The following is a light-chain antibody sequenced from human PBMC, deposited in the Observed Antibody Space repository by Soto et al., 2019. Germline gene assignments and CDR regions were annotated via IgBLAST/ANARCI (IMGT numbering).Light chain of an antibody. CDR3: QQYNNWPNT. CDR1: QSVSSN. J-gene: IGKJ2*01. CDR2: GAS. Sequence: EIVMTQSPATLSVSPGERATLSCRASQSVSSNLAWYQQMPGQAPSLLIYGASTRATGIPARFSGSGSGTEFTLTISSLQSEDFAVYYCQQYNNWPNTFAQGPKLEIK. V-gene: IGKV3-15*01.